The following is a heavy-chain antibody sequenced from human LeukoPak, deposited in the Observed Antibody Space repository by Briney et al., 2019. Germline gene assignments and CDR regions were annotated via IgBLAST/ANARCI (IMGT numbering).Heavy chain of an antibody. CDR3: AREVSSSWYVYWFDP. CDR2: IYYSGST. CDR1: GGSISSYY. Sequence: SETLSLTCTVSGGSISSYYGSWIRQPPGKGLEWIGYIYYSGSTNYNPSLKSRVTISVDTSKNQFSLKLSSVTAADTAVYYCAREVSSSWYVYWFDPWGQGTLVTVSS. V-gene: IGHV4-59*01. D-gene: IGHD6-13*01. J-gene: IGHJ5*02.